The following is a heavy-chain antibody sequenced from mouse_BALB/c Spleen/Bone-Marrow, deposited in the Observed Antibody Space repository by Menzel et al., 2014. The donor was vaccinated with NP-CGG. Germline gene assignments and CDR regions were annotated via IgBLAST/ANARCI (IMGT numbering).Heavy chain of an antibody. CDR2: IWGDGST. CDR3: AREPHYYAMDY. Sequence: VMLVESGPGLVAPSQSLSITCTVSGFSLTGYGVNWVRQPPGKGLEWLGMIWGDGSTDYNSALKSRLSISKDNSKSQVFLKLNSLQTDDTARYYCAREPHYYAMDYWGQGTSVTVSS. CDR1: GFSLTGYG. J-gene: IGHJ4*01. V-gene: IGHV2-6-7*01.